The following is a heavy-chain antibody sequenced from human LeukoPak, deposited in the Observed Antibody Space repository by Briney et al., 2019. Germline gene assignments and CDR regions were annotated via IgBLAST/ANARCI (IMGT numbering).Heavy chain of an antibody. J-gene: IGHJ4*02. D-gene: IGHD1-26*01. Sequence: PSETLSLTCTVSGGSISSYYWSWIRQPPGKGLEWIGYIYYSGSTNYNPSLKSRVTISVDTSKNQFSLKLSSVTAADTAVYYCASGSYYPRFDYWGQGTLVTVSS. CDR1: GGSISSYY. V-gene: IGHV4-59*01. CDR3: ASGSYYPRFDY. CDR2: IYYSGST.